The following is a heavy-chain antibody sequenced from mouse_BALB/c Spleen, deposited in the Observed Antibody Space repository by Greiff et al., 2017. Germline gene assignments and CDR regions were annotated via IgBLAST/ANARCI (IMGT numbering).Heavy chain of an antibody. V-gene: IGHV2-5-1*01. Sequence: VQGVESGPSLVQPSQSLSITCTVSGFSLTSYGVHWVRQSPGKGLEWLGVIWRGGSTDYNAAFMSRLSITKDNSKSQVFFKMNSLQANDTAIYYCAREEDYDYSFAYWGQGTLVTVSA. D-gene: IGHD2-4*01. CDR1: GFSLTSYG. CDR2: IWRGGST. J-gene: IGHJ3*01. CDR3: AREEDYDYSFAY.